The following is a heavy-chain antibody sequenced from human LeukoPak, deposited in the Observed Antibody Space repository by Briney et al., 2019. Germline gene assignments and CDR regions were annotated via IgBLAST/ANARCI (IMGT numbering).Heavy chain of an antibody. CDR1: GYTFTSYY. Sequence: GASVKVSCKASGYTFTSYYIHWVRQAPGQGLEWMGIINPSGGSTSYAQKFQGRVTMTRDMSASTVYMELSSLRSEDTAVYYCARENYYDSSARGGYFDYWGQGTLVTVSS. CDR3: ARENYYDSSARGGYFDY. D-gene: IGHD3-22*01. V-gene: IGHV1-46*01. CDR2: INPSGGST. J-gene: IGHJ4*02.